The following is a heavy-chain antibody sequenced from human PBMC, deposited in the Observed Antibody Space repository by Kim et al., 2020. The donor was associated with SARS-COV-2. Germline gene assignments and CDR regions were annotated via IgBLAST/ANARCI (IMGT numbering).Heavy chain of an antibody. V-gene: IGHV1-24*01. D-gene: IGHD3-22*01. CDR1: GYTLTELS. J-gene: IGHJ4*02. Sequence: ASVKVSCKVSGYTLTELSMHWVRQAPGKGLEWMGGFDPEDGETIYAQKFQGRVTMTEDTSTDTAYMELSGLRSEDTAVYYCATDAPFRFTMMDYWGQGTLVTVSS. CDR2: FDPEDGET. CDR3: ATDAPFRFTMMDY.